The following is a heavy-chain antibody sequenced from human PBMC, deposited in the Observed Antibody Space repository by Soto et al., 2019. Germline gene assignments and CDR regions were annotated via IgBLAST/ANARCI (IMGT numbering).Heavy chain of an antibody. CDR3: ARGGPELATIGSFDY. J-gene: IGHJ4*02. Sequence: ASAKVSCEASRYSFISYYMHWVRQAPGQGLEWIGRIIPSDGSTHYAQRFQDRVIMTRDTSTSTVYMELNSLRSEDSAVYYCARGGPELATIGSFDYWGQATLVTVSS. CDR1: RYSFISYY. D-gene: IGHD5-12*01. V-gene: IGHV1-46*01. CDR2: IIPSDGST.